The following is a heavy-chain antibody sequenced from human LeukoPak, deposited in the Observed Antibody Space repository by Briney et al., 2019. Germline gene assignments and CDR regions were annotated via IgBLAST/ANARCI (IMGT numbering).Heavy chain of an antibody. D-gene: IGHD4-17*01. V-gene: IGHV3-23*01. CDR1: GFTFSSYA. J-gene: IGHJ6*03. Sequence: GGSLRLSCAASGFTFSSYAMSWVRQAPGKGLEWVSAISGSGGSTYYADSVKGRFTISRDNSKNTLYLQMNSLRAEDTAVYYCAKTSCAYGDPYYMDVWGKGTTVTVSS. CDR2: ISGSGGST. CDR3: AKTSCAYGDPYYMDV.